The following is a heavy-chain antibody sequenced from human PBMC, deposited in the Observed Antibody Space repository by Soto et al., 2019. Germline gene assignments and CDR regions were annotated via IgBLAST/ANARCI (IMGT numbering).Heavy chain of an antibody. V-gene: IGHV3-73*02. Sequence: EVQLVESGGGLVQPGGSLKLSCAASGFTFSDSTMHWVRQASGKGLEWVGRIRNKANSYATAYAASVKGRFTVSREDSKNTAYLQMNGLKTEDTAVYYCTSSFVVVTAIAASWGQGTLVTVSS. D-gene: IGHD2-21*02. CDR2: IRNKANSYAT. CDR1: GFTFSDST. CDR3: TSSFVVVTAIAAS. J-gene: IGHJ5*02.